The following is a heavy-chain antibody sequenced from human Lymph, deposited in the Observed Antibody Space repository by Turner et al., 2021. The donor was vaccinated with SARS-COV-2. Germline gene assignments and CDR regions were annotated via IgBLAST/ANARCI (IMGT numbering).Heavy chain of an antibody. CDR2: IIPIVGTG. D-gene: IGHD6-19*01. J-gene: IGHJ3*02. Sequence: QVQLVQSGAEVKKPESSVTVSCKASGGTFSSYAISWVRQAPGQGLEWMGGIIPIVGTGNYAQKFQGRVTITADESTSTAYMELSSLRSEDTAVYYCARDTAVAGTLGAFDIWGQGTMVTVSS. CDR3: ARDTAVAGTLGAFDI. V-gene: IGHV1-69*01. CDR1: GGTFSSYA.